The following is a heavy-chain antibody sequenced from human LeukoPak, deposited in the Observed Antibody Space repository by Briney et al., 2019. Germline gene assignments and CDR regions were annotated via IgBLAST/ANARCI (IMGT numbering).Heavy chain of an antibody. V-gene: IGHV4-61*02. CDR2: IYTSGST. D-gene: IGHD6-19*01. CDR3: ARVSDISVAAYFDY. CDR1: GGSISSGSYY. J-gene: IGHJ4*02. Sequence: PSQTLSLTCTVSGGSISSGSYYWSWIRQPAGKGLEWIGRIYTSGSTHYNPSLKSRVTISVDTSKNQFSLKLSSVTAADTALYYCARVSDISVAAYFDYWGQGTLVTVSS.